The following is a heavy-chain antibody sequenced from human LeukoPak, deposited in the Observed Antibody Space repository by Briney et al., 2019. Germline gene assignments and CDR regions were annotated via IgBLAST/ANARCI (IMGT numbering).Heavy chain of an antibody. CDR2: TYYRSKWYN. J-gene: IGHJ4*02. Sequence: SQTLSLTCALSGDIFSSNSATWNWIRQSPSRGLEWLERTYYRSKWYNNYAVSVKSRITIIPDTSNNHFSLQLNSVTPEDTAVYYCARDKGGGVDTALAYWGQGTLVTVSS. D-gene: IGHD5-18*01. CDR1: GDIFSSNSAT. V-gene: IGHV6-1*01. CDR3: ARDKGGGVDTALAY.